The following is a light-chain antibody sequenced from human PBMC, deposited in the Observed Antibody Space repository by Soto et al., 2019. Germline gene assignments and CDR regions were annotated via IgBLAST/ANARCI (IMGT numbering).Light chain of an antibody. CDR1: SSDIGNYDF. Sequence: QSALTQPASVSGSPGQSITISCTGTSSDIGNYDFVSWYQQVPGTAPKVIIYEVSSRPSGVSNRFSGSKSGTTASLTISGLQAEDEAYYYCSSYTTSSAFVLFGGGTKLTVL. CDR3: SSYTTSSAFVL. CDR2: EVS. V-gene: IGLV2-14*01. J-gene: IGLJ2*01.